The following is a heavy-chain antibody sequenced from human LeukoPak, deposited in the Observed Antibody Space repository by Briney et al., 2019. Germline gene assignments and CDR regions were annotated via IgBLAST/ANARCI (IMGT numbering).Heavy chain of an antibody. Sequence: GFLRLSCAASGFTFSSYAMSWVRQAPGKGLEWVSAISGSGGSTYYADSVKGRFTISRDNSKNTLYLQMNSLRAEDTAVYYCAKYGVAARCVDYWGQGTLVTVSS. CDR3: AKYGVAARCVDY. D-gene: IGHD6-6*01. J-gene: IGHJ4*02. CDR1: GFTFSSYA. CDR2: ISGSGGST. V-gene: IGHV3-23*01.